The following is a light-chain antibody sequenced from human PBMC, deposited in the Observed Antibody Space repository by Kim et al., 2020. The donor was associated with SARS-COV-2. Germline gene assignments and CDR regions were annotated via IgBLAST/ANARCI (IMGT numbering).Light chain of an antibody. CDR3: QQYNKWPPLT. Sequence: SPGERATLSCRASQSISINLAWYQQKPGQAPRLRIYGAATRATGIPARFSGSGSGTEFTLTISSLQSEDFAIYYCQQYNKWPPLTFGGGTKVDIK. CDR1: QSISIN. J-gene: IGKJ4*01. V-gene: IGKV3-15*01. CDR2: GAA.